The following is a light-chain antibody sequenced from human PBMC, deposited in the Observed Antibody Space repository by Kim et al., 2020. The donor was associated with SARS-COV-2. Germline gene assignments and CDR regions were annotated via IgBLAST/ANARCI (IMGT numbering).Light chain of an antibody. J-gene: IGLJ1*01. V-gene: IGLV2-14*04. CDR2: DVS. CDR3: SSYSRDITYV. CDR1: RSDVGGYDY. Sequence: GQSITISCTGTRSDVGGYDYVSWFQQYPGKAPKLLIFDVSKRSSGVSDRFSGSKSANTASLTISGLQAEDEADYYCSSYSRDITYVFGTGTKVTVL.